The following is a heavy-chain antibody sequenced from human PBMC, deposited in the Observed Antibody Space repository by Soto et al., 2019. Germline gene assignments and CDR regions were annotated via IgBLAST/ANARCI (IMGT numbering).Heavy chain of an antibody. CDR1: GGIFSSEA. V-gene: IGHV1-69*12. CDR3: ASTGGNSYYYYGMDV. J-gene: IGHJ6*02. Sequence: QVQLVQSGAEVKKPGSSVKVSCKASGGIFSSEAISWVRQAPGQGLEWMGGIIPIIGTVNYAQKFQGRVTITADESTSTAYMELSSLRSEVTAMYYCASTGGNSYYYYGMDVWGQGTTVTVSS. D-gene: IGHD2-21*02. CDR2: IIPIIGTV.